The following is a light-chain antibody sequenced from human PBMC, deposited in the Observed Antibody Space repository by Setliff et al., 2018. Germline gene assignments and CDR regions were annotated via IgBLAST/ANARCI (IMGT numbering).Light chain of an antibody. CDR1: SSDVGGYNY. CDR3: SSYAGSNTPYV. CDR2: EVS. V-gene: IGLV2-8*01. J-gene: IGLJ1*01. Sequence: ALPQPPSASGSPGQSVTISCTGTSSDVGGYNYVSWYQQHPGKAPKLMIYEVSRRPSGVPDRFSGSKSGNTASLTVSGLQAEDEADYYCSSYAGSNTPYVFGTGTKVTVL.